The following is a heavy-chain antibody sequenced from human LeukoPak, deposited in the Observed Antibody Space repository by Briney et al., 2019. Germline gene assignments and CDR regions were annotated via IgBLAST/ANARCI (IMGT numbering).Heavy chain of an antibody. CDR2: IYYSGST. D-gene: IGHD6-25*01. V-gene: IGHV4-39*01. CDR1: GGSISSSSYY. CDR3: ARLAAALDY. Sequence: SETLSLTCTVSGGSISSSSYYWGWIRQPPGKGLEWIGSIYYSGSTYYNPSLKSRVTISVDTSKNQFSLKLSSVTAADTAVYSCARLAAALDYWGQGTLVTVSS. J-gene: IGHJ4*02.